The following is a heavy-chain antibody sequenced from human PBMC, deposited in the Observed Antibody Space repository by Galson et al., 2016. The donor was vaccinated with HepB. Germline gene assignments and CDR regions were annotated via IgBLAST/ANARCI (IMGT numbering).Heavy chain of an antibody. J-gene: IGHJ2*01. CDR2: IFYTGVT. CDR3: ARATRDSGQSYYWYFDL. D-gene: IGHD3-10*01. Sequence: ETLSLTCTVSNDSVSSHYWSWIRQPPGKGLEWIGSIFYTGVTNYIPALSRRVTISIATSRKHFSLKLTSVTAADTAVYYCARATRDSGQSYYWYFDLWGRGTLVTVSS. CDR1: NDSVSSHY. V-gene: IGHV4-59*02.